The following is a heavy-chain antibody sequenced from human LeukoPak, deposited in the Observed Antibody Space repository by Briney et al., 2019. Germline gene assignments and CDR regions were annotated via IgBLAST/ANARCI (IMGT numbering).Heavy chain of an antibody. Sequence: SETLSLTCTVSGDSLSSSYWSWIRQPAGQRLEWIGHIHTSGSTHYNPSLKSRLTMSVDPSKNQFSLNLTSVTAADTAVYYCARDRSPGVVRGAYFDSWGQGTLVTVSS. D-gene: IGHD3-10*01. CDR2: IHTSGST. J-gene: IGHJ4*02. CDR3: ARDRSPGVVRGAYFDS. CDR1: GDSLSSSY. V-gene: IGHV4-4*07.